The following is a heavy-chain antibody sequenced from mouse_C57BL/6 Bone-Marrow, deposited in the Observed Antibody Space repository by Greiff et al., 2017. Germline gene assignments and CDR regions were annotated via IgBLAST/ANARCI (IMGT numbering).Heavy chain of an antibody. CDR3: TSSRICYGTSY. CDR1: GFNIKDYY. J-gene: IGHJ2*01. CDR2: IDPEDGGT. Sequence: VQLQQSGAELVKPGASVKLSCTASGFNIKDYYIHWVKQRTEQGLEWIGRIDPEDGGTKYAPKFQDKATITADTSSNTAYLQLRSLTSEDTAVYYCTSSRICYGTSYWGQGTTLTVTA. D-gene: IGHD1-1*01. V-gene: IGHV14-2*01.